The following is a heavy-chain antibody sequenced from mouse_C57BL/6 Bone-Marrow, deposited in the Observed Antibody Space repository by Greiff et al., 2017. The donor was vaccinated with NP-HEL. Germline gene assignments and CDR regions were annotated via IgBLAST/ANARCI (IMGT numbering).Heavy chain of an antibody. Sequence: VQLQQSGAELVKPGASVKMSCKASGYTFTSYWITWVKQRPGQGLEWIGDIYPGSGSTNYNEKFKSKATLTVDTSSSTAYMQLSSLTSEDSAFYYCARRGGYDDGFDYWGQGTTLTVSS. J-gene: IGHJ2*01. V-gene: IGHV1-55*01. D-gene: IGHD2-4*01. CDR1: GYTFTSYW. CDR3: ARRGGYDDGFDY. CDR2: IYPGSGST.